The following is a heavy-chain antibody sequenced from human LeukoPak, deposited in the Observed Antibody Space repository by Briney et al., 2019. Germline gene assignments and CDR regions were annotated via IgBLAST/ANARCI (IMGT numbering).Heavy chain of an antibody. CDR2: IWYDGSNK. CDR3: ARVDYGDYGYYYYGMDV. CDR1: GFTFSSYG. D-gene: IGHD4-17*01. V-gene: IGHV3-33*01. Sequence: GGSLRLSCAASGFTFSSYGMHWVRQAPGKGLEWVAVIWYDGSNKYYANSVKGRFTISRDNSKNTLYLQMNSLRAENTAVYYCARVDYGDYGYYYYGMDVWGQGTTVTVSS. J-gene: IGHJ6*02.